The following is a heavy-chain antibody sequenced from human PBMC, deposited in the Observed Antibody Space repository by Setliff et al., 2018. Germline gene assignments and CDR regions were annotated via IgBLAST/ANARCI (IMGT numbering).Heavy chain of an antibody. D-gene: IGHD5-18*01. J-gene: IGHJ6*03. Sequence: GASVKVSCKASGGTFSSYGISWVRQAPGQELEWMGGTIPIFRTTNYAREFQGRVTIITDESTSTAYMELSSLTSADTAVYYCAREGVDTRSSTDYRYYMDVWGKGTTVTVSS. CDR1: GGTFSSYG. CDR2: TIPIFRTT. V-gene: IGHV1-69*05. CDR3: AREGVDTRSSTDYRYYMDV.